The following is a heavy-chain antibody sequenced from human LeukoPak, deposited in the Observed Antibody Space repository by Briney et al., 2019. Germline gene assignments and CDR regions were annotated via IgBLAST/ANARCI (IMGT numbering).Heavy chain of an antibody. CDR3: ARVGIKAPFDP. CDR2: IYYSGST. D-gene: IGHD3-3*02. CDR1: GGSISSGDYY. J-gene: IGHJ5*02. V-gene: IGHV4-30-4*08. Sequence: SQTLSLTCTVPGGSISSGDYYWSWIRQPPGKGLEWIGYIYYSGSTYYNPSLKSRVTISVDTSKNQFSLKLSSVTAADTAVYYCARVGIKAPFDPWGQGTLVTVSS.